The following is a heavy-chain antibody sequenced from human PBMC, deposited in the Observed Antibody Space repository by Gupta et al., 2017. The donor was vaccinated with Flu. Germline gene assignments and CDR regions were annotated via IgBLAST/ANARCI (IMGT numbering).Heavy chain of an antibody. V-gene: IGHV3-48*01. CDR3: ARDGDYDSLTDHIAPLDY. CDR1: GFTFTRHT. CDR2: ISVSSGTA. J-gene: IGHJ4*02. D-gene: IGHD3-9*01. Sequence: EVQLVESGGGLVRPGGSLRLSCAASGFTFTRHTMNWVRQAPGKGLEWVSYISVSSGTAYYADSVKGRFTISRDNAKNSLYLQMNSLRAEDTAIYYCARDGDYDSLTDHIAPLDYWGQGTLVTVSS.